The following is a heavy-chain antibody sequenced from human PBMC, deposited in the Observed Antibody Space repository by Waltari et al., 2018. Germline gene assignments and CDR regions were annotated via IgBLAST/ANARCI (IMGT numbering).Heavy chain of an antibody. Sequence: QVQLVQSGPEVKTPGASVKVSCKASGYTFTDYYLNWVRQAPCQGLEWMGWIKPICGGTNNAQKLQRRVTMTRHTSISTSYMELSRLGSDDTAVYYCATGLKIGGYTYGYIYWGQGTVVIVSS. J-gene: IGHJ4*02. D-gene: IGHD5-18*01. CDR3: ATGLKIGGYTYGYIY. V-gene: IGHV1-2*02. CDR1: GYTFTDYY. CDR2: IKPICGGT.